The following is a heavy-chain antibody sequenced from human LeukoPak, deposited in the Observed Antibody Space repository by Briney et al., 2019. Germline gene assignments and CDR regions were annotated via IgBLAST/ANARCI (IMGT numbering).Heavy chain of an antibody. CDR1: GFSVSSNY. Sequence: HPGGSLRLSCAASGFSVSSNYMSWVRQAPGKGLEWVSVIYTGDRIDYADPVKGRFTVSRDNSKNTMYLQMNSLKTEDTALYYCARQRDGYNSDPFDIWGQGTMVTVFS. CDR2: IYTGDRI. J-gene: IGHJ3*02. D-gene: IGHD5-24*01. CDR3: ARQRDGYNSDPFDI. V-gene: IGHV3-66*02.